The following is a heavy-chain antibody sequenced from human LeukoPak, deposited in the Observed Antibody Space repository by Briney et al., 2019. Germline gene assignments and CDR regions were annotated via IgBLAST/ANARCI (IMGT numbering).Heavy chain of an antibody. CDR2: IIPIFGTA. CDR1: GGTFSSYA. D-gene: IGHD6-19*01. Sequence: SVKVSCKASGGTFSSYAISWVRQAPGQGFEWMGGIIPIFGTANYAQKFQGRVTITTDESTSTAYMELSSLRSEDTAVYYCAREDSVDYSSGWYYWGQGTLVTVSS. CDR3: AREDSVDYSSGWYY. J-gene: IGHJ4*02. V-gene: IGHV1-69*05.